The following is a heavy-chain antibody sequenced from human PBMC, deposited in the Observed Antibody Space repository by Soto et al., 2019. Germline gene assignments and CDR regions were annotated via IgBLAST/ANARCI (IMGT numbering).Heavy chain of an antibody. D-gene: IGHD3-22*01. CDR2: IYYSGST. J-gene: IGHJ4*02. V-gene: IGHV4-31*03. CDR1: GGSISSGGYY. CDR3: ARGPPMIH. Sequence: QVQLQESGPGLVKPSQNLSLTCTVSGGSISSGGYYWSWIRQHPGKGLEWNGYIYYSGSTHYNPSLEGRVTISVDTSKNQFSLKLSSGTAADTAGYYCARGPPMIHWGQGTLVTVSS.